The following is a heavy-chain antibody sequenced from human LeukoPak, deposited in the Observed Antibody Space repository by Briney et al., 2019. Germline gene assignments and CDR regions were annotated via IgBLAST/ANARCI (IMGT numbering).Heavy chain of an antibody. V-gene: IGHV3-9*03. CDR2: ITWNSGSI. Sequence: PGRSLRLSCAASGFTFDDYAMHWVRQVPGKGLEWVSGITWNSGSIGYADSVKGRFTISRDNAKDSLYLQMNGLRAEDMALYYCAKATRRNNAFNIWGQGTMVTVSS. D-gene: IGHD2/OR15-2a*01. J-gene: IGHJ3*02. CDR1: GFTFDDYA. CDR3: AKATRRNNAFNI.